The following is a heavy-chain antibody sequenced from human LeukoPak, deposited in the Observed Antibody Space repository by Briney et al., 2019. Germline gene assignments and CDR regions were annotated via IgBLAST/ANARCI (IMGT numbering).Heavy chain of an antibody. CDR1: GGSISSSSYY. D-gene: IGHD5-18*01. J-gene: IGHJ4*02. Sequence: SETLSLTCTVSGGSISSSSYYWGWIRQPPGKGLEWVGSIYYSGTTYYNPSLKSRVTISVDTSKNQFSLRLSSVTAADTAVYYCARRRYTARTIDYWGQGTLVTVSS. CDR3: ARRRYTARTIDY. CDR2: IYYSGTT. V-gene: IGHV4-39*07.